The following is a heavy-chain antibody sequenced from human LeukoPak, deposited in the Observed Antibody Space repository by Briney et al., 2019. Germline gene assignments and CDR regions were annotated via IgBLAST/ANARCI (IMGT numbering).Heavy chain of an antibody. D-gene: IGHD3-22*01. CDR2: INPNSGGT. J-gene: IGHJ4*02. V-gene: IGHV1-2*02. CDR1: GYTFTGYY. CDR3: ATDTYYYDSSGYDY. Sequence: GASVKVSCKASGYTFTGYYMHWVRQAPGQGLEWMGWINPNSGGTNYAQKFQGRVTMARDTSISTAYMELSRLRSDDTAVYYCATDTYYYDSSGYDYWGQGTLVTVSS.